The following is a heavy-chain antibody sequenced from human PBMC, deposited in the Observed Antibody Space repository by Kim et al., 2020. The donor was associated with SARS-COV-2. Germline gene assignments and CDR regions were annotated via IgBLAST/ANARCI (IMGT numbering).Heavy chain of an antibody. CDR2: ISAYNGNT. D-gene: IGHD3-10*01. CDR1: GYTFTSYG. V-gene: IGHV1-18*01. J-gene: IGHJ3*02. CDR3: ARLAYGSGSPSAFDI. Sequence: ASVKVSCKASGYTFTSYGISWVRQAPGQGLEWMGWISAYNGNTNYAQKLQGRVTMTTDTPTSTAYMELRSLRSDDTAVYYCARLAYGSGSPSAFDIWGQGTMVTVSS.